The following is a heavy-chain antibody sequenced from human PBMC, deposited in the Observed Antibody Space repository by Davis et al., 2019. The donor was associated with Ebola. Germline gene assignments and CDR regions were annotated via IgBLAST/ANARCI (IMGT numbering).Heavy chain of an antibody. CDR3: AKDRTTVTHYWYFDL. CDR1: GFTFSSYA. J-gene: IGHJ2*01. V-gene: IGHV3-30*02. CDR2: IRYDGSNE. Sequence: GGSLRLSCAASGFTFSSYAMHWVRQAPGKGLEWVAFIRYDGSNEYYADSVKGRFTISRDNSRNTLYLQMNSLRAEDTAVYYCAKDRTTVTHYWYFDLWGRGTLVTVSS. D-gene: IGHD4-17*01.